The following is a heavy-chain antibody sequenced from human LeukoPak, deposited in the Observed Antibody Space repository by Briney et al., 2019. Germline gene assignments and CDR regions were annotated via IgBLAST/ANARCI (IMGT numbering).Heavy chain of an antibody. CDR3: TTARILPIPTAIWFGEEGTINY. CDR1: GFTFSNAW. V-gene: IGHV3-15*01. D-gene: IGHD3-10*01. CDR2: IKSKTDGGTT. Sequence: PGGSLRLSCAASGFTFSNAWMSWVRQAPGKGLEWVGRIKSKTDGGTTDYAAPVKGRFTISRDDSKNTLYLQMNSLKTEDTAVYYCTTARILPIPTAIWFGEEGTINYWGQGTLVTVSS. J-gene: IGHJ4*02.